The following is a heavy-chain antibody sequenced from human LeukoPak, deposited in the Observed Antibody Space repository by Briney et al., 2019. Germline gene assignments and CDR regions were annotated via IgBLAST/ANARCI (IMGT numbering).Heavy chain of an antibody. CDR2: ISYDGSNE. CDR1: GFTFSSYS. J-gene: IGHJ4*02. V-gene: IGHV3-30*18. CDR3: AKSAVIIGYFDY. Sequence: PGGSLRLSCAASGFTFSSYSMNWVRQTPGKGLEWVAVISYDGSNEYYADSVEGRFSISRDNSKNTVILQMDGLTPEDTAVYFCAKSAVIIGYFDYWGQGTLVTVSS. D-gene: IGHD2-21*01.